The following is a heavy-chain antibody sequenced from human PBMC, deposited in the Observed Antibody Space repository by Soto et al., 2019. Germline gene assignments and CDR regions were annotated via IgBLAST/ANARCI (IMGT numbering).Heavy chain of an antibody. J-gene: IGHJ5*02. D-gene: IGHD1-26*01. CDR3: ARGRQWESRSNWFDP. V-gene: IGHV4-38-2*01. CDR1: GFSITSGYY. Sequence: KPSETLSLTCAVSGFSITSGYYWGWIRQPPGKGLEWLGSIYYSGSTYYNPSLRSRVTISIDKSKNHFSLNLSSVTAADTAVYYCARGRQWESRSNWFDPWGQGTLVTVSS. CDR2: IYYSGST.